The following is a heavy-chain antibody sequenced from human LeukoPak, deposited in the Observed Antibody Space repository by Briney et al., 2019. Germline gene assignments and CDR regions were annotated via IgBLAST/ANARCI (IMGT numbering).Heavy chain of an antibody. J-gene: IGHJ4*02. CDR3: ARRQYYYDSSGSDY. D-gene: IGHD3-22*01. Sequence: GASVKVSCKASGYTFTSYGISWVRQAPGQGLEWMGWISAYNGNTNYAQKLQGRVTMTTDTSTSTAYMELRSLRSDDTAVYYCARRQYYYDSSGSDYWGQGTLVTVSS. V-gene: IGHV1-18*01. CDR1: GYTFTSYG. CDR2: ISAYNGNT.